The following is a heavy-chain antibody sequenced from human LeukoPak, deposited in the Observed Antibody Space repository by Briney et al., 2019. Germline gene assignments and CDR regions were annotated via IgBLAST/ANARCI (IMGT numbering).Heavy chain of an antibody. CDR2: INPNSGGT. J-gene: IGHJ4*02. Sequence: ASVKVSCKASGYTFTGYYMHWVRQAPGQGLEWMGWINPNSGGTNYAQKFQGRVTMTRDTSISTAYMELSRLRSDDTAVYYCARVRIAARGIDYWGQGTLVTVPS. V-gene: IGHV1-2*02. D-gene: IGHD6-6*01. CDR3: ARVRIAARGIDY. CDR1: GYTFTGYY.